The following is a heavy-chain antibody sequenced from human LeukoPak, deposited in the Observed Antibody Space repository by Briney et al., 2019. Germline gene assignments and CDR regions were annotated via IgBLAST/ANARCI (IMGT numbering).Heavy chain of an antibody. CDR1: GFTFSSYA. D-gene: IGHD2-2*01. V-gene: IGHV3-23*01. J-gene: IGHJ3*02. CDR3: AKDIVVVPAAQIHDAFDI. Sequence: PGGSLRLSCSAYGFTFSSYAMSWVPQAPGKGLKWVPAINGSGGSTFYAGSVKGRFTISRDNSKNTLYLQMNSLRAEDRAVYYCAKDIVVVPAAQIHDAFDIWGQGTMVTVSS. CDR2: INGSGGST.